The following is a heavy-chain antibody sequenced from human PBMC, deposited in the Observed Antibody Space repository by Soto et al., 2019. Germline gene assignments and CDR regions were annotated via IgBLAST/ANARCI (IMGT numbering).Heavy chain of an antibody. Sequence: SGFTFSSYAMSWVRQAPGKGLEWVSAISGSGVNTYYADSVKGRFTISRDNAKSSLYLQMNSLRVEDTAVYYCARIPGGDFDWLLDGWFDPWGQGTLVTVSS. CDR2: ISGSGVNT. V-gene: IGHV3-21*01. CDR1: GFTFSSYA. D-gene: IGHD3-9*01. J-gene: IGHJ5*02. CDR3: ARIPGGDFDWLLDGWFDP.